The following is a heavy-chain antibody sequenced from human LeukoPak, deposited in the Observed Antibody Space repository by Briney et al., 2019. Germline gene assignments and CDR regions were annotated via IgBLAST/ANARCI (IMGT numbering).Heavy chain of an antibody. V-gene: IGHV3-74*01. Sequence: GGSLRLSCAASGFVFSNYWMHWVRQAPGKGLVWVSRIRTDGSTITYADSVKGRFTISRDNAMDTLYLQMNSLGAEDTAVYYCARVGQGEWFFDLWGRGTLVTVSS. CDR3: ARVGQGEWFFDL. CDR1: GFVFSNYW. J-gene: IGHJ2*01. D-gene: IGHD1-26*01. CDR2: IRTDGSTI.